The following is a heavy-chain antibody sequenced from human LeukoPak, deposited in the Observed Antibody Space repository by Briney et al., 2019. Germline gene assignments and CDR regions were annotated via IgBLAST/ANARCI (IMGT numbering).Heavy chain of an antibody. CDR1: GFTFDEYG. V-gene: IGHV3-20*04. CDR2: INWNGGST. CDR3: ARDRSHCSGGSCYPLGDY. D-gene: IGHD2-15*01. Sequence: GGSLRLSCAVSGFTFDEYGMSWVRQAPGKGLEWVSGINWNGGSTNYADSVKGRFTISRDNTKNSLYLQMNSLRAEGTALYYCARDRSHCSGGSCYPLGDYWGQGTLVTVSS. J-gene: IGHJ4*02.